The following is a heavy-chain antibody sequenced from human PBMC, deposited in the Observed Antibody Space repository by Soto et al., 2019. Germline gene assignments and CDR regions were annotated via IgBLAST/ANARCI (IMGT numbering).Heavy chain of an antibody. CDR2: IYYSGST. D-gene: IGHD1-26*01. J-gene: IGHJ4*02. Sequence: QVQLQESGPGLVKPSETLSLTCTVSGGSISSYYWSWIRQPPGKGLEWIGYIYYSGSTNYNPSLKSRVTISVDTSKNQFSLQLSSVTAADTAVYYCASLSGSYVFDYWGQGTLVTVSS. V-gene: IGHV4-59*01. CDR3: ASLSGSYVFDY. CDR1: GGSISSYY.